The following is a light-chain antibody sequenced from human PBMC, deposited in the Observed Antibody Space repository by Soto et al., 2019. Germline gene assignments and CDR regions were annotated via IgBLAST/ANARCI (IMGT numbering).Light chain of an antibody. J-gene: IGKJ1*01. Sequence: DIQMTQSPSSLSVSVGDRVTITCRASQSISTYLNWYQQKPGKAPKLLIYYASSLQSGIQSRVRGSGSGTDFTLIISGLQPEDFATYYFQLSHNTCALTFGQGTKV. CDR1: QSISTY. CDR2: YAS. V-gene: IGKV1-39*01. CDR3: QLSHNTCALT.